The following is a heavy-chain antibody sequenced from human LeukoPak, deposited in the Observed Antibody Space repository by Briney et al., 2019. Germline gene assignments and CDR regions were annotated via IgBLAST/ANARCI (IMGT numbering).Heavy chain of an antibody. J-gene: IGHJ4*02. V-gene: IGHV3-48*01. D-gene: IGHD3-3*01. CDR2: ISSSSSTI. CDR1: GFTFSSYS. CDR3: ARDSADRKITIFGVVIIPTFDY. Sequence: GSLRLSCAASGFTFSSYSMNWVRQAPGKGLEWVSYISSSSSTIYYADSVKGRFTISRDNAKNSLYLQMNSLRAEDTAVYYCARDSADRKITIFGVVIIPTFDYWGQGTLVTVSS.